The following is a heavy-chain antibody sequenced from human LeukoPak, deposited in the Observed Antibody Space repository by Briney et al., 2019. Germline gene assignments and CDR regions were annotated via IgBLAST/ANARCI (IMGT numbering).Heavy chain of an antibody. V-gene: IGHV3-21*01. CDR1: GFTFSSYS. Sequence: PGGSLRLSCAASGFTFSSYSMNWVRQAPGKGLEWVSSISSSSSYIYYADSVKGRFTISRVNAKNSLYLQMNSLRAEDTAVYYCARDVAAAGYYWGQGTLVTVSS. D-gene: IGHD6-13*01. J-gene: IGHJ4*02. CDR2: ISSSSSYI. CDR3: ARDVAAAGYY.